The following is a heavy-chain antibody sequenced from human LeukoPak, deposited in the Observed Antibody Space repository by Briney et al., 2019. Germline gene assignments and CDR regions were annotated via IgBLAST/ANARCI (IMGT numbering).Heavy chain of an antibody. CDR3: ARAGLAYYYYYGMDV. J-gene: IGHJ6*02. CDR2: INHSGST. Sequence: SETLSLTCTVSGGSISSGGYYWSWIRQPPGKGLEWIGEINHSGSTNYNPSLKSRVTISVDTSKNQFSLKLSSVTAADTAVYYCARAGLAYYYYYGMDVWGQGTTVTVSS. V-gene: IGHV4-39*07. CDR1: GGSISSGGYY.